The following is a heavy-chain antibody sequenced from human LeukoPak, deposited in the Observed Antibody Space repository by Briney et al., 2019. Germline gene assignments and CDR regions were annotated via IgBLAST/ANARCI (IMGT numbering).Heavy chain of an antibody. Sequence: SETLSLTCTVSNYSISSGYYWGWIRPPPGKGLEWIGNIYHSGNTYHNPSLKSRVHMSVDTSENQFSLKLSSVTAADTAVYYCARVCFGLRVTIFGVAPKGWFDPWGQGTLVTVSS. CDR1: NYSISSGYY. J-gene: IGHJ5*02. D-gene: IGHD3-3*01. CDR2: IYHSGNT. CDR3: ARVCFGLRVTIFGVAPKGWFDP. V-gene: IGHV4-38-2*02.